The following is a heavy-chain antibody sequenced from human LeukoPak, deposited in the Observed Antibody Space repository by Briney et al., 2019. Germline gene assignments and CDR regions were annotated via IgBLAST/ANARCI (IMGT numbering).Heavy chain of an antibody. CDR1: GFTFSSYE. CDR3: ARAGCSSTSCYEALNQYYYYYMDV. V-gene: IGHV3-48*03. Sequence: GGSLRLSCAASGFTFSSYEMNWVRQAPGKGLEWVSYISSSGSTIYYADSVKGRFTISRDNAKNSLYLQMNSLRAEDTAVYYCARAGCSSTSCYEALNQYYYYYMDVWGKGTTVTVSS. D-gene: IGHD2-2*01. CDR2: ISSSGSTI. J-gene: IGHJ6*03.